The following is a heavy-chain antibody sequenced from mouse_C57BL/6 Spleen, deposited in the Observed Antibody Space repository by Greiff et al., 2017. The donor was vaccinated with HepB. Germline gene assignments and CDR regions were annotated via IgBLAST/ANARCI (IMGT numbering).Heavy chain of an antibody. CDR2: IYPGDGDT. V-gene: IGHV1-80*01. CDR1: GYAFSSYW. J-gene: IGHJ4*01. CDR3: AEGGLYLNYYAMDY. D-gene: IGHD2-12*01. Sequence: QVQLQQSGAELVKPGASVKISCKASGYAFSSYWMNWVKQRPGKGLEWIGQIYPGDGDTNYNGKFKGKATLTADKSSSTAYMQLSSLTSEDSAVYFGAEGGLYLNYYAMDYWGQGTSVTVSS.